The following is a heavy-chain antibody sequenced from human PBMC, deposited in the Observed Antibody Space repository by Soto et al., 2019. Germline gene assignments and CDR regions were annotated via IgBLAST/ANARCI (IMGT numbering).Heavy chain of an antibody. J-gene: IGHJ4*02. CDR3: ASPKVSSACDF. D-gene: IGHD6-19*01. Sequence: EVQLVESGGGLVQPGGSLRLSCAVSGFNFNNYRMSWVRQAPGKGLEWVATIKEDGSERYYVPSVRGRCTISRYNAKNSLSLQLNSLRADDPVVYYCASPKVSSACDFWGQGTLVTVSS. V-gene: IGHV3-7*03. CDR1: GFNFNNYR. CDR2: IKEDGSER.